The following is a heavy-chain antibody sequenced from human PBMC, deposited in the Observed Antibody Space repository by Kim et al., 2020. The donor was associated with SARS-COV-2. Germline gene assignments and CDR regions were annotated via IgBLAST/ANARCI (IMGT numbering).Heavy chain of an antibody. CDR1: GGSVSSGSYY. V-gene: IGHV4-61*01. J-gene: IGHJ6*02. CDR2: IYYSGST. CDR3: ARDRDLYGSGSPRYYYGMDV. D-gene: IGHD3-10*01. Sequence: SETLSLTCTVSGGSVSSGSYYWSWIRQPPGKGLEWIGYIYYSGSTNYNPSLKSRVTISVDTSKNQFSLKLSSVTAADTAVYYCARDRDLYGSGSPRYYYGMDVWGQGTTVTVSS.